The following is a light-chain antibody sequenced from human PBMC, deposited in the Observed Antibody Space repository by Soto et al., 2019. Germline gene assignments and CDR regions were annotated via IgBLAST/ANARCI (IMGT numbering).Light chain of an antibody. CDR3: QQYGGSPRT. J-gene: IGKJ1*01. CDR2: GAS. CDR1: QSVSSNY. Sequence: EIVLTQSPGTLSLSPGERATLSCRASQSVSSNYLAWYQQKPGQAPRLLIYGASSRATGIPDRFSGSGSGTEFTLTISRLEPDDFAVYYCQQYGGSPRTFGQGTKVEI. V-gene: IGKV3-20*01.